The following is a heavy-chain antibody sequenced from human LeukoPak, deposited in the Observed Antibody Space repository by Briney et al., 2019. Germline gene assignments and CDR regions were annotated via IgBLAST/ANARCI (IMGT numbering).Heavy chain of an antibody. CDR2: ISSSSTI. CDR1: GFTFSSYS. J-gene: IGHJ4*02. Sequence: GGSLRLSCAASGFTFSSYSMNWVRQAPGKGLEWVSYISSSSTIYYADSVKGRFTISRDNAKNSLYLQMNSLRVEDTAVYYCARDPGYGDYAVDYWGQGTLVTVSS. D-gene: IGHD4-17*01. CDR3: ARDPGYGDYAVDY. V-gene: IGHV3-48*01.